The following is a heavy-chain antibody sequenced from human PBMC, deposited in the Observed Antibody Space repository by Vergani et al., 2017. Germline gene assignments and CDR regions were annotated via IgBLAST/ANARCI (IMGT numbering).Heavy chain of an antibody. V-gene: IGHV1-46*01. J-gene: IGHJ4*02. Sequence: QVQLVQSGAEVKKPGASVKVSCKASGYTFTSYYMHWVRQAPGQGLEWMGIINPSGGSTSYAQKFQGRVTMTRDTSTSTVYMELSSLRSEDTAVYYCARALPDGDYRVGFDYWGQGTLVTVSS. CDR1: GYTFTSYY. D-gene: IGHD4-17*01. CDR2: INPSGGST. CDR3: ARALPDGDYRVGFDY.